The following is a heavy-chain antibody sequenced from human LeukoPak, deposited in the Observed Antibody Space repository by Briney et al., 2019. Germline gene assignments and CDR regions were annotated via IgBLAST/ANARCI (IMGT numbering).Heavy chain of an antibody. J-gene: IGHJ4*02. CDR2: INHSGST. Sequence: PSETLSLTCTVSGGSISSYYWSWIRQPPGKGLEWIGEINHSGSTNYNPSLKSRVTISVDTSKNQFSLKLSSVTAADTAVYYCARGMEQWLTYDYWGQGTLVTVSS. D-gene: IGHD6-19*01. CDR1: GGSISSYY. CDR3: ARGMEQWLTYDY. V-gene: IGHV4-34*01.